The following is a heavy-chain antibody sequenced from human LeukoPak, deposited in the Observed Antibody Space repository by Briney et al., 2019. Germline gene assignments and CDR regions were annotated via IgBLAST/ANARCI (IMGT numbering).Heavy chain of an antibody. V-gene: IGHV3-23*01. J-gene: IGHJ5*02. CDR3: AKLSSWYQYNWFDP. CDR1: GFTFSSYS. Sequence: PGGSLRLSCAASGFTFSSYSMNWVRQAPGKGLEWVSAISGSGGSTYYADSVKGRFTISRDNSKNTLYLQMNSLRAEDTAVYYCAKLSSWYQYNWFDPWGQGTLVTVSS. CDR2: ISGSGGST. D-gene: IGHD6-13*01.